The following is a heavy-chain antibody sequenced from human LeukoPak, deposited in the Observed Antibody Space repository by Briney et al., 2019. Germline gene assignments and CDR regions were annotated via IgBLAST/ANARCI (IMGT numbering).Heavy chain of an antibody. Sequence: SETLSLTCTVSGGSISSYYWSWIRQPPGKGLEWIANIYHTGSTNYNPSLSSRVTISIDTAKNQFSLELTSVTAADTAVYYCARRGRNSSGWQDYLWGQGTLVTVSS. D-gene: IGHD6-25*01. CDR2: IYHTGST. CDR1: GGSISSYY. CDR3: ARRGRNSSGWQDYL. J-gene: IGHJ4*02. V-gene: IGHV4-59*01.